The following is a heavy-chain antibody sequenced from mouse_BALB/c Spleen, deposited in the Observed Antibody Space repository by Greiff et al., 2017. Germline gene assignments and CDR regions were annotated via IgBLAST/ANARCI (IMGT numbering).Heavy chain of an antibody. Sequence: EVQRVESGGGLVQPGGSLKLSCAASGFTFSSYTMSWVRQTPEKRLEWVAYISNGGGSTYYPDTVKGRFTISRDNAKNTLYLQMSSLKSEDTAMYYCARHYRYDYFDYWGQGTTLTVSS. CDR3: ARHYRYDYFDY. D-gene: IGHD2-14*01. CDR1: GFTFSSYT. CDR2: ISNGGGST. V-gene: IGHV5-12-2*01. J-gene: IGHJ2*01.